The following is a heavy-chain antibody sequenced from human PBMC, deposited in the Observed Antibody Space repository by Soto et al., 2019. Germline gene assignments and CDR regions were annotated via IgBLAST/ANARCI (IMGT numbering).Heavy chain of an antibody. CDR1: GGSISSSSYY. V-gene: IGHV4-39*01. CDR3: ARPQGSSGWYGGAFDI. J-gene: IGHJ3*02. Sequence: QLQLQESGPGLVKPSETLSLTCTVSGGSISSSSYYWGWIRQPPGKGLEWIGSIYYSGRTYYNPSLKSRVTISVDTSKNQFSLKLSSVTAADTAVYYCARPQGSSGWYGGAFDIWGQGTMVTVSS. CDR2: IYYSGRT. D-gene: IGHD6-19*01.